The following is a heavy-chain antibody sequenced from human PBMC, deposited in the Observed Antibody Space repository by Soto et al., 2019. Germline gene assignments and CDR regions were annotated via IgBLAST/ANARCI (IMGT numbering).Heavy chain of an antibody. V-gene: IGHV3-15*01. D-gene: IGHD2-8*01. Sequence: EVQLVESGGDLVKPGGSLRLSCAASGFTFNNAWMSWVRQAPGKGLEWVARIKSKTDGETTTYAAPVKGRFTISREDSNDTLYLQMNSLKPEYTSVYYCTTNGDYYYYYMDVWGKGTTVAVSS. CDR2: IKSKTDGETT. CDR3: TTNGDYYYYYMDV. CDR1: GFTFNNAW. J-gene: IGHJ6*03.